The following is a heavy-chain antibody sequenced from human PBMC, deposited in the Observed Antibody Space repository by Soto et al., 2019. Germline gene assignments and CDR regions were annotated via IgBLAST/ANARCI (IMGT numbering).Heavy chain of an antibody. V-gene: IGHV3-30*04. D-gene: IGHD3-16*01. Sequence: GGSLRLSCAASGFTFSSYAMHWVRQAPGKGLEWVAVISYDGSNKYYADSVKGRFTISRDNSKNTLYLQMNSLRAEDTAVDYCARENQLGGAFDYWGQGTLVTVSS. CDR1: GFTFSSYA. CDR2: ISYDGSNK. J-gene: IGHJ4*02. CDR3: ARENQLGGAFDY.